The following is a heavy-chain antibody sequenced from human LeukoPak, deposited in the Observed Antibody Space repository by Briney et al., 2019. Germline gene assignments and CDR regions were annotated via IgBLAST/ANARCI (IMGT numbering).Heavy chain of an antibody. J-gene: IGHJ4*02. CDR1: GFTFRSYW. D-gene: IGHD4/OR15-4a*01. Sequence: GGSLRLSCAASGFTFRSYWMSWVRQAPGKGLEWVANIKQDGSEKYYVDSVKGRFTISRDNAKNSLYLQMNSLRAEDTALYYCARDDYGGTRYWGQGTLVTVSS. CDR3: ARDDYGGTRY. V-gene: IGHV3-7*01. CDR2: IKQDGSEK.